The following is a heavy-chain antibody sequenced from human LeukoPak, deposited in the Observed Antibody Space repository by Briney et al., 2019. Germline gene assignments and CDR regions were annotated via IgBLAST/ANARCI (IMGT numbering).Heavy chain of an antibody. CDR3: ATASDAFDI. Sequence: ASVKISCKXSGYTFTDYYMHWVQQAPRKGLEWMGLVDPEDGETIYAEKFQGRVTMTADTSTDTAYMELSSLRSEDTAVYYCATASDAFDIWGQGTMVTVSS. CDR1: GYTFTDYY. J-gene: IGHJ3*02. V-gene: IGHV1-69-2*01. CDR2: VDPEDGET.